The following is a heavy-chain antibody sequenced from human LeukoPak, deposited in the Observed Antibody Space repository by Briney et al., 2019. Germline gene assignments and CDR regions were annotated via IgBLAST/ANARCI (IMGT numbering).Heavy chain of an antibody. CDR1: GFNFSSYS. CDR2: FSKNNYCI. D-gene: IGHD4-11*01. J-gene: IGHJ4*02. Sequence: GGSLRLSCAASGFNFSSYSMNWIRQAPGKGLEWVSSFSKNNYCIYYTDSVKGRFTIFRDNAKSSLDLQMDNLRGDDTAVYYCARGTGSSNFRQYFDLWGQGALVTVTS. V-gene: IGHV3-21*06. CDR3: ARGTGSSNFRQYFDL.